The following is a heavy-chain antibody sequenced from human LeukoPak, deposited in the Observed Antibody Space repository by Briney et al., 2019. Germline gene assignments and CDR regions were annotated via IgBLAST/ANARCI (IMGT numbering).Heavy chain of an antibody. CDR2: VYYSGST. V-gene: IGHV4-39*01. CDR3: ASAIAVAGAFDY. J-gene: IGHJ4*02. Sequence: SETLSLTCTVSGGSISSSNYYWGWIRQPPGKGLEWIGSVYYSGSTYYNPSLKSRVTISVDTSKNQFSLKLSSVTAADTAVYYCASAIAVAGAFDYWGQGTLVTVSS. D-gene: IGHD6-19*01. CDR1: GGSISSSNYY.